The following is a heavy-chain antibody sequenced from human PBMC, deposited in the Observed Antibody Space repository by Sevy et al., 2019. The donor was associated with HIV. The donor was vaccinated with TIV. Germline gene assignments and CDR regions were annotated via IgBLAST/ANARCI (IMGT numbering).Heavy chain of an antibody. Sequence: ASVKVSCKASGYTLTSHYMHWVRQAPGQGLEWMGISNPSGGYTRYAQKFQGRVIMTRVTSTSTAYMELSSLRSDDTAVYYCASLAAASGLDYMDVWGKGTTVTVSS. CDR2: SNPSGGYT. D-gene: IGHD6-13*01. J-gene: IGHJ6*03. CDR3: ASLAAASGLDYMDV. V-gene: IGHV1-46*01. CDR1: GYTLTSHY.